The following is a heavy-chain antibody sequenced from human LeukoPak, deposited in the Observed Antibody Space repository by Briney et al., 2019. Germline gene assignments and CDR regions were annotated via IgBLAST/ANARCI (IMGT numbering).Heavy chain of an antibody. CDR1: GGSISSGGYS. Sequence: PSETLSPTCAVSGGSISSGGYSWSWIRQPPGKGLEWIGYIYHSGSTYYNPSLESRVTISVDRSKNQFSLKLSSVTAADTAVYYCARGDYYGSGSSHYFDYWGQGTLVTVSS. CDR2: IYHSGST. CDR3: ARGDYYGSGSSHYFDY. J-gene: IGHJ4*02. D-gene: IGHD3-10*01. V-gene: IGHV4-30-2*01.